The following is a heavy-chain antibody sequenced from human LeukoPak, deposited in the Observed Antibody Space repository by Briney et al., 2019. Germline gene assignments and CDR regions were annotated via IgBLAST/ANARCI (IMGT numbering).Heavy chain of an antibody. D-gene: IGHD3-10*02. CDR1: GFTFSNYA. V-gene: IGHV3-23*01. CDR3: AKEGGVRSNDY. Sequence: GGFLRLSCAASGFTFSNYAMSWVRQAPGKGLEWVSAISGSGGTTYYADSVKGRFTISRDNSKNTLYLQMNSLRAEDTAVYYCAKEGGVRSNDYWGQGTLVTVSS. CDR2: ISGSGGTT. J-gene: IGHJ4*02.